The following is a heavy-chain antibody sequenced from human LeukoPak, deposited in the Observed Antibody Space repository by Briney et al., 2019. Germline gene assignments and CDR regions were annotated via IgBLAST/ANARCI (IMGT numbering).Heavy chain of an antibody. Sequence: PGGSLRLSCATSGFTFSSYWMSWVRQAPGKGLEWVANIKQDGSEKYYVDSVKGRFTISRDNAQNSLYLQMNSLRAEDTALYYCARVTISGDRSNYRPVDYWGQGTLVTVSS. CDR2: IKQDGSEK. CDR1: GFTFSSYW. V-gene: IGHV3-7*01. CDR3: ARVTISGDRSNYRPVDY. D-gene: IGHD3-10*01. J-gene: IGHJ4*02.